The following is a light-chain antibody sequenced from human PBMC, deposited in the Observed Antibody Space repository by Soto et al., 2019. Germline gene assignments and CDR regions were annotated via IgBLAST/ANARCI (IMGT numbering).Light chain of an antibody. CDR2: NTN. CDR3: VLYMGNGISV. V-gene: IGLV8-61*01. J-gene: IGLJ2*01. CDR1: SGSVSTSYY. Sequence: QTVVTQEPSFSVSPGGTVTLTCGLSSGSVSTSYYPSWYQQTPGQAPRTLIYNTNTRSSGVPDRFSGSILDNKAALIITGAQADDESDYYCVLYMGNGISVFGGGTKLTVL.